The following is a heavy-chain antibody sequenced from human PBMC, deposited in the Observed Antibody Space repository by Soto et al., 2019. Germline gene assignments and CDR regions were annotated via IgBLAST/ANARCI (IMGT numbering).Heavy chain of an antibody. V-gene: IGHV3-74*01. CDR3: ARGGLDPFDY. D-gene: IGHD1-1*01. CDR1: GFNLGSYW. CDR2: INDYGTTI. J-gene: IGHJ4*02. Sequence: EVQLVESGGGLVQPGGSLRLSCAASGFNLGSYWMHWVRQAPGKGLVWVSRINDYGTTINYAESVEGRVTISRDDAKSEVYLQMNNLRAEDTAVYYCARGGLDPFDYWGQGALVTVSS.